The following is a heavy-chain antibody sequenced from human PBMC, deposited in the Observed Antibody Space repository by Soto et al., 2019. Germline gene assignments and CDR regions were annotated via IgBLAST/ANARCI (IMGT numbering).Heavy chain of an antibody. V-gene: IGHV4-34*01. CDR3: ARDATDDYYYYYMDV. CDR2: INHSGST. Sequence: SETLSLTCAVYGGSFSGYYWSWIRQPPGKGLEWIGEINHSGSTNYNPSLKSRVTISVDTSKNQFSLKLSSVTAADTAVYYCARDATDDYYYYYMDVWGKGTTVTVSS. CDR1: GGSFSGYY. J-gene: IGHJ6*03. D-gene: IGHD2-15*01.